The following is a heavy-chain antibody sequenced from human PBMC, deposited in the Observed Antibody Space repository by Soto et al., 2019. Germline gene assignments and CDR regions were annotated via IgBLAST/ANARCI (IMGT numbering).Heavy chain of an antibody. D-gene: IGHD3-16*01. V-gene: IGHV1-18*01. Sequence: ASVKVSCKASGYTFTTYGISWVRQAPGQGLEWMGWISGYNGHTKYAQKFQGRVTMTTDTSTSTVYMDLRSLRSDDTAVYYCAREGEMPYYYYGLAVWAQGTTVTVSS. CDR2: ISGYNGHT. J-gene: IGHJ6*02. CDR1: GYTFTTYG. CDR3: AREGEMPYYYYGLAV.